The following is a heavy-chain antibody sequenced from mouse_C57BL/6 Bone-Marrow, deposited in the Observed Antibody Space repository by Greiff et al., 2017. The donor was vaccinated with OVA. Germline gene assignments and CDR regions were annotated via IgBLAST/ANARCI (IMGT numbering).Heavy chain of an antibody. D-gene: IGHD1-1*01. CDR2: IYPGSGST. J-gene: IGHJ2*01. Sequence: QVQLQQPGAELVKPGASVKMSCKASGYTFTSYWLTWVKQRPGQGLEWIGDIYPGSGSTNYNEKFKSKATLTVDTSSSTAYMQLSSLTSEDSAVYYCARRGTTVVAGYYFDYWGQGTTLTVSS. V-gene: IGHV1-55*01. CDR1: GYTFTSYW. CDR3: ARRGTTVVAGYYFDY.